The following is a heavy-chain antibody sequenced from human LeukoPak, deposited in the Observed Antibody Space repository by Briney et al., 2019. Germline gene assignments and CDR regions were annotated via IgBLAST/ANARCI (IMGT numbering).Heavy chain of an antibody. J-gene: IGHJ3*02. D-gene: IGHD3-16*01. CDR2: IRRGANSYTT. CDR1: GFTFSDYI. CDR3: SRDGGEGGNSAFDI. V-gene: IGHV3-72*01. Sequence: GGSLRLSCAASGFTFSDYILDWVRQAPGKGLEWFGRIRRGANSYTTEYAASVKGRFTISRDDSKNSLYLHMNSLKTEDTAVYHCSRDGGEGGNSAFDIWGQGTMVTVSS.